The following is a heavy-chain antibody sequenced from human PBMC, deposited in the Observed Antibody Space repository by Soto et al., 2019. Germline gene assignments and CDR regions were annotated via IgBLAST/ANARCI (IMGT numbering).Heavy chain of an antibody. D-gene: IGHD3-3*01. CDR3: MRGPILLGGGYDDRGAF. J-gene: IGHJ4*02. Sequence: DVQLVESGGGLVQPGGSLTLSCEASGLNVWSNYMSWVRQAPGKGLEWLSLLYNTGDTFYADSVKGRLIISRDNVKNTLYLQMNGLRVEDTAVYYCMRGPILLGGGYDDRGAFWGQGAVVTVPS. CDR2: LYNTGDT. V-gene: IGHV3-66*01. CDR1: GLNVWSNY.